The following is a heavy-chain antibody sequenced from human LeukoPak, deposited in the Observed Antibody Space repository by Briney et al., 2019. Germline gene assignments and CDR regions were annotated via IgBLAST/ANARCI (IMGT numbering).Heavy chain of an antibody. J-gene: IGHJ2*01. CDR2: IYSSGST. D-gene: IGHD1-1*01. CDR3: ARQSIRTGKYWSFDL. Sequence: PSETLALTCTVSGDSLISYSWSWIRQPPGKGLEGIGNIYSSGSTDYNPSLKSRVTISVDMSKNLFSLRLSSVTAADTAVYYRARQSIRTGKYWSFDLWGRGTLVTVSS. CDR1: GDSLISYS. V-gene: IGHV4-59*08.